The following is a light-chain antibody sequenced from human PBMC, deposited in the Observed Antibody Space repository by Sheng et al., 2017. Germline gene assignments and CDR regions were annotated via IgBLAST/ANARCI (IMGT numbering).Light chain of an antibody. CDR1: QSIRTY. Sequence: DILMTQSPSSLSASVGDRVTITCRASQSIRTYLNWYQQKPGKAPKLLIYAASSLQSGVPSRFSGSGSGTDFTLTISSLQPEDFATYYCQQSYSIPRTFGQGPR. CDR3: QQSYSIPRT. V-gene: IGKV1-39*01. J-gene: IGKJ1*01. CDR2: AAS.